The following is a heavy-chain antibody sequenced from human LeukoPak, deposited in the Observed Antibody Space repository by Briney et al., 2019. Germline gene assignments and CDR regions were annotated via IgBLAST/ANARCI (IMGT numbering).Heavy chain of an antibody. D-gene: IGHD2/OR15-2a*01. V-gene: IGHV3-7*01. Sequence: GGSLRLSCVASGFKFSGYWMTWVRHTPGKGLEWVANIKQDGDDKYYAESVRGRFTISRDNVRNSLYLQMNSLRAEDTGIYYCARDQTLVAIGASGYWGQGTLVTVSS. CDR3: ARDQTLVAIGASGY. CDR1: GFKFSGYW. CDR2: IKQDGDDK. J-gene: IGHJ4*02.